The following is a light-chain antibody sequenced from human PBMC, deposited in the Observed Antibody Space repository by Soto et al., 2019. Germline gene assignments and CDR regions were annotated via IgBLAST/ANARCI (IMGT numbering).Light chain of an antibody. CDR1: QSLNNN. V-gene: IGKV3-15*01. Sequence: EIVMTQSPATLSVSPGERATLSCRASQSLNNNLAWYQQKPGQAPRLLLYSAHTRATGVPARFSGSGSGTEFTLTISSLQSEDLAVFYCQQYTQWPLTFGGGTNVETK. CDR3: QQYTQWPLT. J-gene: IGKJ4*01. CDR2: SAH.